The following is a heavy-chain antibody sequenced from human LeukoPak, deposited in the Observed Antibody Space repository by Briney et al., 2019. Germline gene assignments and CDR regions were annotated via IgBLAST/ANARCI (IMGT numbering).Heavy chain of an antibody. D-gene: IGHD3-22*01. CDR1: GYTFTGYY. CDR2: INPNSGGT. Sequence: ASVTVSCKASGYTFTGYYMHWVRQAPGQGLEWMGWINPNSGGTNYAQKFQGRVTITRDTSISTAYMELNRLRSDDTAVYYCARGHPRWYYDSSGDYTHFDYWGQGTLVTVSS. CDR3: ARGHPRWYYDSSGDYTHFDY. V-gene: IGHV1-2*02. J-gene: IGHJ4*02.